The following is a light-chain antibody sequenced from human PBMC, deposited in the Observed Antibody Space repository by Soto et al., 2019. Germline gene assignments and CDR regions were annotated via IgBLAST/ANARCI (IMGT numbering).Light chain of an antibody. CDR1: QSVSSN. CDR2: GAS. J-gene: IGKJ1*01. CDR3: QQYNNWRWT. Sequence: EIEMTQSPATLSVSPGERATLSCRASQSVSSNLAWYQQKPGQAPRLLIYGASTRATGIPARFSGSGSGTEFTLTISSLQSEDFAVYYCQQYNNWRWTFGQWTKVEIK. V-gene: IGKV3-15*01.